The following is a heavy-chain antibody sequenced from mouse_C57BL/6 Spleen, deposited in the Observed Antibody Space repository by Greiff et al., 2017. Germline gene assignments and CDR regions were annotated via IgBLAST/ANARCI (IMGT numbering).Heavy chain of an antibody. D-gene: IGHD2-10*02. CDR1: GYTFTSYW. J-gene: IGHJ1*03. Sequence: QVQLQQPGAELVRPGSSVKLSCKASGYTFTSYWMHWVKQRPIQGLEWIGNIDPSDSETHYNQKFKDKATLTVDKSSSTAYMQLSSLTSEDSAVYYCARSYGKNWDFEVWGTGTTVTVSS. CDR3: ARSYGKNWDFEV. V-gene: IGHV1-52*01. CDR2: IDPSDSET.